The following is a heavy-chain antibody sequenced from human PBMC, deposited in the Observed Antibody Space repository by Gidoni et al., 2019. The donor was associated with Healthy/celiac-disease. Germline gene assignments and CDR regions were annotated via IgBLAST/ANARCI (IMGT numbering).Heavy chain of an antibody. CDR1: GFTFSSYG. Sequence: QVQLVESGGGVVQPGRSLRLSCAASGFTFSSYGMHWVRQAPGKGLEWVAVIWYDGSNKYYADSVKGRFTISRDNSKNTLYLQMNSLRAEDTAVYYCARDSAVVPAGYYYYGMDVWGQGTTVTVSS. CDR2: IWYDGSNK. J-gene: IGHJ6*02. D-gene: IGHD2-2*01. CDR3: ARDSAVVPAGYYYYGMDV. V-gene: IGHV3-33*01.